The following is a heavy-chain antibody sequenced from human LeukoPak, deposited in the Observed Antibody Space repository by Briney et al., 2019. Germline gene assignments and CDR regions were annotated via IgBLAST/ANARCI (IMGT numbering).Heavy chain of an antibody. CDR1: GGSISSSSYY. D-gene: IGHD3-10*01. V-gene: IGHV4-39*07. J-gene: IGHJ4*02. CDR2: IYYSGST. Sequence: SETLSLTCTVSGGSISSSSYYWGWIRQPPGKGLEWIGSIYYSGSTYYNPSHKSRVTISVDTSKNQFSLKLSSVTAADTAVYYCARAHYYGSGSYDYWGQGTLVTVSS. CDR3: ARAHYYGSGSYDY.